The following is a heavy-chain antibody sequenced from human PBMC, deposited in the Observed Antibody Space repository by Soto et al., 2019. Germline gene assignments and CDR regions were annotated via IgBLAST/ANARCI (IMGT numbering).Heavy chain of an antibody. CDR2: IRSKANSYAT. Sequence: GGSLRLSCAASGFTFSGSAMHWVRQASGKGLEWVGRIRSKANSYATAYAASVKGRFTISRDDSKNTAYLQMNSLKTEDTAVYYCTRWYGAVYNWFDPWGQGTLVTVSS. V-gene: IGHV3-73*01. D-gene: IGHD1-26*01. J-gene: IGHJ5*02. CDR1: GFTFSGSA. CDR3: TRWYGAVYNWFDP.